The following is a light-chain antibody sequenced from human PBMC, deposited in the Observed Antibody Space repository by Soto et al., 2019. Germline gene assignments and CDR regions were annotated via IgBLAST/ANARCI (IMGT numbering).Light chain of an antibody. CDR2: DAS. Sequence: EIVMTQSPATLSVSPGERATLSCRASQSVSSSYVAWYQHRPGLAPRLLIHDASSRATGIPDRFSGTKSGTDFTLTIRRLEPEDAAVYYCQQYGSSPITFGQGTRLEI. V-gene: IGKV3D-20*01. CDR3: QQYGSSPIT. J-gene: IGKJ5*01. CDR1: QSVSSSY.